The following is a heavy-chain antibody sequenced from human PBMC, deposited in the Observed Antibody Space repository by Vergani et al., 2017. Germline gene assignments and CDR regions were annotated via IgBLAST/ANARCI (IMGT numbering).Heavy chain of an antibody. CDR1: GFTFSSYA. CDR3: ARDLGMYYYYMDV. J-gene: IGHJ6*03. Sequence: QVQLVESGGGVVQPGRSLRLSCAASGFTFSSYAMHWVRQAPGKGLEWVAVISYDGSNKYYADSVKGRFTISRDNSKNTLYLQMNSLRAEDTAVYYCARDLGMYYYYMDVWGKGTTVTVSS. CDR2: ISYDGSNK. V-gene: IGHV3-30-3*01.